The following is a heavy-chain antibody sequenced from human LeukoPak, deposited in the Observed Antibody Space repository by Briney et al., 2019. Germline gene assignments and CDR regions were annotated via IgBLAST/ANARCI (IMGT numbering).Heavy chain of an antibody. V-gene: IGHV1-8*01. D-gene: IGHD1-26*01. J-gene: IGHJ4*02. CDR1: GYTFTSYD. CDR3: AREWEPTASFFDY. Sequence: ASVKVSCKASGYTFTSYDINWVRQATGQGLEWMGWMNPNSGNTGYAQKFQGRVTMTRNTSISTAYMELSWLRSDDTAVYYCAREWEPTASFFDYWGQGALVTVSS. CDR2: MNPNSGNT.